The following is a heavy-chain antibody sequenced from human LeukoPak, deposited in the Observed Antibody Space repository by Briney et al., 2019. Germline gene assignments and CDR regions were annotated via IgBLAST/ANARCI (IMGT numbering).Heavy chain of an antibody. J-gene: IGHJ6*02. CDR3: AKDAQRVSDILTGYYGVYYYYGMDV. Sequence: PVRSLRLSSAASGFTFSSYGMHWVRQAPGKGLEWVAVISYDGSNKYYADSVKGRFTICRDNSKNTLYLQMNSLRAEDTAVYYCAKDAQRVSDILTGYYGVYYYYGMDVWGQGTTVTVSS. CDR2: ISYDGSNK. CDR1: GFTFSSYG. D-gene: IGHD3-9*01. V-gene: IGHV3-30*18.